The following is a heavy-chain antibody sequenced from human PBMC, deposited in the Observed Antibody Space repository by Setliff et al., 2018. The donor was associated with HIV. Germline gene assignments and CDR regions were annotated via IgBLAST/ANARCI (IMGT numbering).Heavy chain of an antibody. Sequence: ASVKVSCKASGYTFTDYYMHWVRQAPGQGLEWMGWIYLNSGGTNYAQKYQGRVTMTRDTSIRTVYMELSRLRSDDTAVYYCAREIDNYDDSGRAYWGQGTQVTVSS. V-gene: IGHV1-2*02. CDR2: IYLNSGGT. J-gene: IGHJ4*02. D-gene: IGHD3-22*01. CDR3: AREIDNYDDSGRAY. CDR1: GYTFTDYY.